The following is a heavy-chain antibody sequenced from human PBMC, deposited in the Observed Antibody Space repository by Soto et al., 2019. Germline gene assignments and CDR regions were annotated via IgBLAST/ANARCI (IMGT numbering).Heavy chain of an antibody. CDR2: INAGNGNT. CDR1: GYTFTSYA. J-gene: IGHJ3*02. CDR3: ARVLGYCSVFSCCPEDGAFHI. Sequence: ASVKVSCKASGYTFTSYAMHWVRQAPGQRLEWMGWINAGNGNTKYSQKFQGRVTITRDTSASTAYMELSSLRSEDTAVYYCARVLGYCSVFSCCPEDGAFHIWGQAPM. V-gene: IGHV1-3*01. D-gene: IGHD2-15*01.